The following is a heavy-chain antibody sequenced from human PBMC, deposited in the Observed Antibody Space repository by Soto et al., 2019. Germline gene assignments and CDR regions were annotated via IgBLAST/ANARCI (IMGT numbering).Heavy chain of an antibody. CDR2: IIPMFAAT. J-gene: IGHJ4*02. CDR1: GGSFSDFA. D-gene: IGHD2-15*01. Sequence: QGQLAQSGAEMTKPGSSVKVSCRASGGSFSDFAFSWVRQAPGQGLEWMGGIIPMFAATKYAQRLQDSVTFTADESTNTVYLALNSLTSEHTVIYYCAREAIAAVQAALSSYHDYTNYRFDSWGQGTLVTVSS. CDR3: AREAIAAVQAALSSYHDYTNYRFDS. V-gene: IGHV1-69*01.